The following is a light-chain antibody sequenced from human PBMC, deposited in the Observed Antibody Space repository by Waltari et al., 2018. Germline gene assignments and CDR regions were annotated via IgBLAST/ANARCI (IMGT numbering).Light chain of an antibody. V-gene: IGLV2-8*01. CDR3: TSDAGSNSNSFYV. CDR1: SSDIGA. J-gene: IGLJ1*01. Sequence: QSALTQPPSASGSPGQSVTISCTGASSDIGAVSWYQHHPGKAPKLMIYDVTKRPSGVPDRFSCSGSGNTASLTVSGLQPEDEADYYCTSDAGSNSNSFYVFGTGTKVTVL. CDR2: DVT.